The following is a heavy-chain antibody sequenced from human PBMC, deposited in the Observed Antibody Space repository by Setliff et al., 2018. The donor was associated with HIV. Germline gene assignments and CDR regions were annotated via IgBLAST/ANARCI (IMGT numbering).Heavy chain of an antibody. J-gene: IGHJ5*02. D-gene: IGHD3-3*01. CDR1: GFNVTDNY. CDR2: LHRDGGT. V-gene: IGHV3-53*01. CDR3: ARLNFWSVLYNWPDP. Sequence: AGGSLRLSCAVSGFNVTDNYMTWVRQAPGKGLEWVSILHRDGGTYSADSVKGRFTISRDNSKNTLYLRMNNLRVDDTAVYYCARLNFWSVLYNWPDPWGQGTLVTVSS.